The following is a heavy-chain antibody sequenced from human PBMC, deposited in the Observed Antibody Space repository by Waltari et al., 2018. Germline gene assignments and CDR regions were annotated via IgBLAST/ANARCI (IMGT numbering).Heavy chain of an antibody. V-gene: IGHV2-5*01. Sequence: QNTLKESGPTLVKPTQTRTLTCTFTGFSLSTSGVGEGWVRQPTGKALDGLALIYWTDDKRYSPSLKSRLTITKDTSKNQVVLTMTNIDPVDTATYYCAHDRSFYDYVWGSYRYYDAFDIWGQGTMVTVSS. J-gene: IGHJ3*02. CDR2: IYWTDDK. CDR3: AHDRSFYDYVWGSYRYYDAFDI. D-gene: IGHD3-16*02. CDR1: GFSLSTSGVG.